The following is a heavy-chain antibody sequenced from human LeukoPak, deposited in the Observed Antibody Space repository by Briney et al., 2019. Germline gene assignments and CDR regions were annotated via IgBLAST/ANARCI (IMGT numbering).Heavy chain of an antibody. Sequence: GESLKISCQGSGYSFTTYWIGWVRQMPGKGLEWMGIIYAGDSDTRYSPSFQGQVTISADKSISTAYLQWSSLKASDTAMYYCARQPDTAMVTRYYYGMDVWGQGTTVTVSS. J-gene: IGHJ6*02. V-gene: IGHV5-51*01. D-gene: IGHD5-18*01. CDR2: IYAGDSDT. CDR1: GYSFTTYW. CDR3: ARQPDTAMVTRYYYGMDV.